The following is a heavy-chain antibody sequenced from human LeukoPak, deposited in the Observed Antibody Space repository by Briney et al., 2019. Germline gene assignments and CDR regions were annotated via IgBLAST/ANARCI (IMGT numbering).Heavy chain of an antibody. J-gene: IGHJ4*02. V-gene: IGHV3-23*01. CDR2: ISGSGGST. D-gene: IGHD2-2*01. Sequence: GGSLRLSCAASGFTFSSYAMSWVRQAPGKGLEWVSAISGSGGSTYYADSVKGRFTISRDNSKNTLYLQMNNLRAEDTAVYYCAKQPPRAYQLLAFDYWGQGTLVTVSS. CDR1: GFTFSSYA. CDR3: AKQPPRAYQLLAFDY.